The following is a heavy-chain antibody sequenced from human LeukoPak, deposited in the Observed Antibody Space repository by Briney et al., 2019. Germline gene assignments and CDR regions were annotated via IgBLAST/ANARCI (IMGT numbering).Heavy chain of an antibody. CDR1: GFTFSSYA. V-gene: IGHV3-21*06. Sequence: GGSLSLSCAASGFTFSSYAFNWVRRAPGKGLEWVSSISSSGSYIYYADSVKGRFTISRDNAKNSLYLQMSSLRAEDTGVYYCARGCGGDCYPFRDYWGQGTLVTVSS. J-gene: IGHJ4*02. CDR2: ISSSGSYI. CDR3: ARGCGGDCYPFRDY. D-gene: IGHD2-21*02.